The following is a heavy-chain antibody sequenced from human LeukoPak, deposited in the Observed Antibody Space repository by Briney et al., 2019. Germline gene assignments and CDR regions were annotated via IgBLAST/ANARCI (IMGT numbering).Heavy chain of an antibody. V-gene: IGHV4-31*03. Sequence: SETLSLTCTVSGGSISSGGYYWSWIRQHPGKGLEWIGYIYYSGGTYYNPSLKSRVTISVDTSKNQFSLKLSSVTAADTAVYYCARGLADYYDSSGYYTPAPFDYWGQGTLVTVSS. J-gene: IGHJ4*02. CDR1: GGSISSGGYY. CDR2: IYYSGGT. D-gene: IGHD3-22*01. CDR3: ARGLADYYDSSGYYTPAPFDY.